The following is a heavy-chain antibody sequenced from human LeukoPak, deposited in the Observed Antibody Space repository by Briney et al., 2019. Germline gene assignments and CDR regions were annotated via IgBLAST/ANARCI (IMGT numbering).Heavy chain of an antibody. V-gene: IGHV4-34*01. CDR3: ARDSLGYCSGGSCYDYYYYYGMDV. Sequence: PSETLSLTCAVYGGSFSGYYWSWIRQPPGKGLEWIGEINHSGSTNYNPSLKSRVTISVDTSKNQFSLKLSSVTAADTAVYYCARDSLGYCSGGSCYDYYYYYGMDVWGQGTTVTVSS. CDR1: GGSFSGYY. J-gene: IGHJ6*02. D-gene: IGHD2-15*01. CDR2: INHSGST.